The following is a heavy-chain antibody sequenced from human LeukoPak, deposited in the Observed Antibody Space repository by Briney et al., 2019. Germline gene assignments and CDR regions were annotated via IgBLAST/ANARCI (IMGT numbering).Heavy chain of an antibody. CDR1: GFTFSSYA. CDR3: AKDRRYDFWSGYPNWFDP. J-gene: IGHJ5*02. Sequence: PGGSLRLSCAASGFTFSSYAMSWVRQAPGKGLEWVSAISGSGGSTYYVDSVKGRFTISRDNSKNTLYLQMNSLRAEDTAVYYCAKDRRYDFWSGYPNWFDPWGQGTLVTVSS. CDR2: ISGSGGST. D-gene: IGHD3-3*01. V-gene: IGHV3-23*01.